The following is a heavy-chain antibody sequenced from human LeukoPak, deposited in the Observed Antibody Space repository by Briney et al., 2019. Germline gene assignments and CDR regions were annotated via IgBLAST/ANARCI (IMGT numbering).Heavy chain of an antibody. CDR3: ARGHPYYDSSGLMDY. CDR2: ISAYNGNT. CDR1: GYTFTSYG. V-gene: IGHV1-18*01. D-gene: IGHD3-22*01. Sequence: ASVKVSCKASGYTFTSYGISWVRQAPGQGLEWMGWISAYNGNTNYAQKLQGRVTMTTDTSTSTAYMELRSLRSEDTAVYYCARGHPYYDSSGLMDYWGQGTLVTVSS. J-gene: IGHJ4*02.